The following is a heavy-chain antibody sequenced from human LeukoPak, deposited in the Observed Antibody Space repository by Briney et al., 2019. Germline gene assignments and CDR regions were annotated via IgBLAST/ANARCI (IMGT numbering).Heavy chain of an antibody. Sequence: SETLSLTCTVSGGSISSSSYYWGWIRQPPGKGLEWIGSIYYSGSTYYNPSLKSRVTISVNTSKNQFSLKLSSVTAADTAVYYCARDSRAVVGATNWFDPWGQGTLVTVSS. CDR3: ARDSRAVVGATNWFDP. CDR1: GGSISSSSYY. V-gene: IGHV4-39*07. J-gene: IGHJ5*02. D-gene: IGHD1-26*01. CDR2: IYYSGST.